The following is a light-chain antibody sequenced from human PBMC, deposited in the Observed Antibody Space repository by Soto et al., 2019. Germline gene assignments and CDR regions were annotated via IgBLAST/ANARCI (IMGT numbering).Light chain of an antibody. CDR2: DVS. Sequence: QSALTQPASVSESLGQSITISCTGTSSDVGYYNYVSWYQHHSGKAPKLMIYDVSNRPSGVSRRFSGSKSGNTASLTISGLRAEDEADYYCTSYTTSSTLVFGGGTKLTVL. J-gene: IGLJ2*01. CDR3: TSYTTSSTLV. CDR1: SSDVGYYNY. V-gene: IGLV2-14*03.